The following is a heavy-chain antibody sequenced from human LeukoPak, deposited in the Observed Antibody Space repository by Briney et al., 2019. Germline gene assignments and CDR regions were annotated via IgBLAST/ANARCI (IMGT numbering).Heavy chain of an antibody. CDR2: IIPIFGTA. V-gene: IGHV1-69*05. Sequence: SVKVSCKASGGTFSSYAISWVRQAPGQGLEWMGGIIPIFGTANYAQKFQGRVTMTRDTSISTAYMELSRLRSDDTAVYYCARYYDFWSGYYDLSSDWFDPWGQGTLVTVSS. J-gene: IGHJ5*02. CDR1: GGTFSSYA. D-gene: IGHD3-3*01. CDR3: ARYYDFWSGYYDLSSDWFDP.